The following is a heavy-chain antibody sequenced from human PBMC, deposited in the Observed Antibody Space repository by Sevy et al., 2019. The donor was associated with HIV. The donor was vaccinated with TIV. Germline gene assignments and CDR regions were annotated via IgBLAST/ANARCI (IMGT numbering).Heavy chain of an antibody. CDR1: GFTFSSYA. V-gene: IGHV3-23*01. J-gene: IGHJ6*02. D-gene: IGHD3-3*01. CDR3: AKVPVLRFLEWLMDYYYYGMDV. CDR2: ISGSGGST. Sequence: GSLRLSCAASGFTFSSYAMSWVRQAPGKGLEWVSAISGSGGSTYYADSVKGRFTISRDNSKNTLYLQMNSLRAEDTAVYYCAKVPVLRFLEWLMDYYYYGMDVWGQGTTVTVSS.